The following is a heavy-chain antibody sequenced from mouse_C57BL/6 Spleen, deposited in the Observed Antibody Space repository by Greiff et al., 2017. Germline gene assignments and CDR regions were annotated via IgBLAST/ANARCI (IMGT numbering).Heavy chain of an antibody. CDR2: IYPRSGNT. J-gene: IGHJ4*01. CDR3: ARLCVCSIYYAMDY. Sequence: QVQLQQSGAELARPGASVKLSCKASGYTFTSYGISWVKQRPGQGLEWIGEIYPRSGNTYYNEKFKGKATLTADKSSSTAYMELRSLTSEDSAVYFCARLCVCSIYYAMDYWGQGTSVTVSS. V-gene: IGHV1-81*01. CDR1: GYTFTSYG.